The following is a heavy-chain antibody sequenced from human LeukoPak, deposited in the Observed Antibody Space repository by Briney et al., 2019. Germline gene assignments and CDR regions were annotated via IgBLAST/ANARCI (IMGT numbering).Heavy chain of an antibody. D-gene: IGHD3-10*01. CDR1: GFTFSNFW. J-gene: IGHJ3*02. V-gene: IGHV3-7*01. CDR3: ARERFGEFAFDI. CDR2: IKQDARDK. Sequence: PGGSLRLSCAAFGFTFSNFWMTWVRQAPGKGLEWVANIKQDARDKYYVDSVKGRFTISRDNAKNSVYLQMNGLRAEDTAVYYCARERFGEFAFDIWGLGTVVTVSS.